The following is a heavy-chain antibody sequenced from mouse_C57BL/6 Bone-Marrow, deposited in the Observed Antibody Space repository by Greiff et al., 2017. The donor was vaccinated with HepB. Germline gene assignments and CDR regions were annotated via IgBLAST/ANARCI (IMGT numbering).Heavy chain of an antibody. CDR2: IDPSDSYT. J-gene: IGHJ2*01. D-gene: IGHD3-2*02. CDR3: ARGDDEANSDY. V-gene: IGHV1-69*01. CDR1: GYTFTSYW. Sequence: QVQLQQPGAELVMPGASVKLSCKASGYTFTSYWMHWVKQRPGQGLEWIGEIDPSDSYTNYNQKFKCKSTLTVDKSSSTAYMQLSSLTSEDSAVYYCARGDDEANSDYWGQGTTLTVSS.